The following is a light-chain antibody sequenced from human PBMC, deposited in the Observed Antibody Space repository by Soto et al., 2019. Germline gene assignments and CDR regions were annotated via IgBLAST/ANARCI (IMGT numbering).Light chain of an antibody. Sequence: EIVLTQSPATLSLSPGEIATLSCRASQSVSSYLAWYQQKPGQAPRLLIYDASNRATGIPARFSGSGSGTDFTLTISSLEPEDFAVYYCQQRSTWPRTFGQGTKVDIK. CDR3: QQRSTWPRT. CDR1: QSVSSY. V-gene: IGKV3-11*01. CDR2: DAS. J-gene: IGKJ1*01.